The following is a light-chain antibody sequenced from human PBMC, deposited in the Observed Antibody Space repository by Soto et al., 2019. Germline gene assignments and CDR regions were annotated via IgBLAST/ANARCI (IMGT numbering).Light chain of an antibody. CDR3: QQYNSYSQT. Sequence: DIQMTQSPSTLSASVGDRVTITCRASQSISSWLAWYQQKPGKAPKLLLYKASSLESGVPSRFSGSGSGTEFTLTISSLQHDDFATDYCQQYNSYSQTFGQGTKVEI. CDR1: QSISSW. V-gene: IGKV1-5*03. J-gene: IGKJ1*01. CDR2: KAS.